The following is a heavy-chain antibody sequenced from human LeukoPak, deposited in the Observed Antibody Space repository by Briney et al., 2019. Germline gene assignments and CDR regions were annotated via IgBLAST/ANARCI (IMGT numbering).Heavy chain of an antibody. CDR1: GDSVSSNSAT. V-gene: IGHV6-1*01. Sequence: SQTLSLTCAISGDSVSSNSATWNWIRQSPSRGLEWLGRTYYRSKWYNDYAVSVKSRITINPETAKNQFSLQLNSVTPEDTAVYYCARDMDYYGSGNYFNSRWFDPWGQGTLVTVSS. CDR2: TYYRSKWYN. CDR3: ARDMDYYGSGNYFNSRWFDP. D-gene: IGHD3-10*01. J-gene: IGHJ5*02.